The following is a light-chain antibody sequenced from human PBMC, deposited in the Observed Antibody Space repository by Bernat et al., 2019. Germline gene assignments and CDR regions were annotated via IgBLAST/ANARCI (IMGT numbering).Light chain of an antibody. CDR3: QQLNSFPVT. V-gene: IGKV1-9*01. J-gene: IGKJ5*01. Sequence: DIQLTQSPPFLSASVGDRVTISCRASQVIGTYLAWYQQKTGKAPKVLIYGASTLQTGVPSRFSGSGSGTAFTLTIDSLQSEDFASYYCQQLNSFPVTFGQGTRLEIK. CDR1: QVIGTY. CDR2: GAS.